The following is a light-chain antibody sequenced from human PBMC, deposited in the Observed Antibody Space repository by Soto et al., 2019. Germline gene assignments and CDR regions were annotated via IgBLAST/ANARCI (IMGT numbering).Light chain of an antibody. J-gene: IGKJ2*01. V-gene: IGKV3-11*01. CDR1: QSVTSS. CDR2: GAS. Sequence: EIVLTQSPATLSLSPGEGATLSCMASQSVTSSLDWYQQKPGQAPRLLIYGASNRATGISARFSASGSGTEFTLTISTLEPEDFAVYYCQQHSNWPYTFGQGTKLEIK. CDR3: QQHSNWPYT.